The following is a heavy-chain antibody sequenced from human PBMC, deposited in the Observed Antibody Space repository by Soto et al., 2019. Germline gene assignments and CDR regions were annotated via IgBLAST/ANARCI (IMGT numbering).Heavy chain of an antibody. Sequence: LRLSCAASGFTFSSYAMSWVRQAPGKGLEWVSAISGSGGSTYYADSVKGRFTISRDNSKNTLYLQMNSLRAEDTAVYYCAKSKANYDFWSGYTYVSWGQGTLVTVSS. CDR1: GFTFSSYA. V-gene: IGHV3-23*01. CDR2: ISGSGGST. CDR3: AKSKANYDFWSGYTYVS. D-gene: IGHD3-3*01. J-gene: IGHJ5*02.